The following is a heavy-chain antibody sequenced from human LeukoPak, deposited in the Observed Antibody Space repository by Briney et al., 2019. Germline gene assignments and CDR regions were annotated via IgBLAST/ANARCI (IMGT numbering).Heavy chain of an antibody. V-gene: IGHV1-69*01. CDR3: ASSAPICVVVPAATDRCYYYGMDV. D-gene: IGHD2-2*01. Sequence: SVKVSCKASGGTFSSYAISWVRQAPGQGLEWMGGIIPIFGTANYAQKFQGRVTITADESTSTAYMELSSLRSEDTAVYYCASSAPICVVVPAATDRCYYYGMDVWGKGTTVTVSS. J-gene: IGHJ6*04. CDR2: IIPIFGTA. CDR1: GGTFSSYA.